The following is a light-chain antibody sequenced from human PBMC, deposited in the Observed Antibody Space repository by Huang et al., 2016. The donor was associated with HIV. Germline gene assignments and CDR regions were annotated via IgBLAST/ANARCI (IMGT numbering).Light chain of an antibody. CDR2: GAS. CDR3: QQYNKGYT. V-gene: IGKV3-15*01. J-gene: IGKJ2*01. Sequence: EIMMAQSPATLSVSPGERATLSCRASQSVGSNLAWYQQKPGQAPRLLIYGASTRATGIPGRFSGSGSGTQCTLTINSLQSEDFALYFCQQYNKGYTFGQGTKLDI. CDR1: QSVGSN.